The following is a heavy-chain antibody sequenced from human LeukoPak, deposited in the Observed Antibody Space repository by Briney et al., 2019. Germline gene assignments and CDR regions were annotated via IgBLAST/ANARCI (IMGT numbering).Heavy chain of an antibody. J-gene: IGHJ6*02. Sequence: SETLSLTCAVSGGSISSRNWWSWVRQPPGKGLEWIGEIYHSGSINYNPSLKSRVTISVDKSKNQLSLRLTSVTAADTAVYYCARDNGAIRAYYYHGMDVWGQGTTVTVSS. CDR1: GGSISSRNW. CDR2: IYHSGSI. V-gene: IGHV4-4*02. CDR3: ARDNGAIRAYYYHGMDV. D-gene: IGHD2-8*01.